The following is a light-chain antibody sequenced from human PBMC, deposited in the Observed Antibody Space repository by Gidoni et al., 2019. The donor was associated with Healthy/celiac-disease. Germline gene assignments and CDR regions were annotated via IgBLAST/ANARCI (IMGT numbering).Light chain of an antibody. Sequence: IVLPPSPGTLSLSPGERATLSCRASQSVSSSYLAWYQQKPGQAPRHLIYGASSRATGIPDRFSGSGSGTDFTLTISRLEPEDFAVYYCQQYGSSPWTFGQGTKVEIK. CDR1: QSVSSSY. CDR3: QQYGSSPWT. V-gene: IGKV3-20*01. CDR2: GAS. J-gene: IGKJ1*01.